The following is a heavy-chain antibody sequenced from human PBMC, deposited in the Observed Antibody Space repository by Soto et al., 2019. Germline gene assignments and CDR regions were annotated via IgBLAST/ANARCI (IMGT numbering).Heavy chain of an antibody. CDR2: INHSGST. Sequence: SETLSLTCAVYGGSFSGYYWSWIRQPPGKGLEWIGEINHSGSTNYNPSLKSRVTISVDTSKNQFSLKLSSVTAADTAVYYCASCPLYCTNGVCPYWTYYYYYGMDVWGQGTTVTVSS. J-gene: IGHJ6*02. V-gene: IGHV4-34*01. CDR1: GGSFSGYY. D-gene: IGHD2-8*01. CDR3: ASCPLYCTNGVCPYWTYYYYYGMDV.